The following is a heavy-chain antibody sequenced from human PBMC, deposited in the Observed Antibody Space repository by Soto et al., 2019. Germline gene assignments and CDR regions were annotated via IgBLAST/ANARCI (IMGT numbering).Heavy chain of an antibody. CDR2: ISGSGGST. CDR3: AAPRGGYCSSTSCPTWFDP. V-gene: IGHV3-23*01. D-gene: IGHD2-2*01. J-gene: IGHJ5*02. Sequence: GGSLRLSCAASGFTFSSYAMSWVRQAPGKGLEWVSAISGSGGSTYYADSVKGRFTISRDNSKNTLYLQMNSLRAEDTAVYYCAAPRGGYCSSTSCPTWFDPWGQGTLVTVSS. CDR1: GFTFSSYA.